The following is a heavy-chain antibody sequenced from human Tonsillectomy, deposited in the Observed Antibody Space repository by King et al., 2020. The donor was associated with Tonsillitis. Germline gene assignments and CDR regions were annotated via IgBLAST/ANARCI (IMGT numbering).Heavy chain of an antibody. D-gene: IGHD4-11*01. CDR2: FYSSGKG. CDR1: GGSVSVATSY. CDR3: ARGTALQFWYFDL. V-gene: IGHV4-61*01. Sequence: LQLQESGPGLVKPSETLSPTFTVSGGSVSVATSYWSWIRQSPGKGPEGIGRFYSSGKGDNTPPLTGRVTISVDTSKNQFSRNLNSVTAADTAVYYCARGTALQFWYFDLWGRGTLVTVSS. J-gene: IGHJ2*01.